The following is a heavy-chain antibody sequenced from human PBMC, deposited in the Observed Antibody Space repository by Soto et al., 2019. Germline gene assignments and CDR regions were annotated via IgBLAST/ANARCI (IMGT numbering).Heavy chain of an antibody. CDR3: AKPANGWFSAFDI. V-gene: IGHV3-23*01. CDR1: GFTFSSYA. Sequence: EVQLLESGGGLVQPGGSLRLSCAASGFTFSSYAMSWVRQAPGKGLEWVSAISGSGGTTYYADSVKGRFTFSRDNSKYTLYLQMNSLRAEDTAVYYCAKPANGWFSAFDIWGQGTMFTVSS. J-gene: IGHJ3*02. CDR2: ISGSGGTT. D-gene: IGHD6-19*01.